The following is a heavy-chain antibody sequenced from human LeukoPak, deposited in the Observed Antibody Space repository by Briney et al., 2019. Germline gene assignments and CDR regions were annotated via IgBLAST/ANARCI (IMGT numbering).Heavy chain of an antibody. CDR2: ITGTGSST. CDR3: AKRDTRGWYYFDY. Sequence: GGSLRLSCAASGFTFSSYGMNWVRQAPGKGLEWVSTITGTGSSTYYADSVKGRFTISRDNSKNTLFLQMNSLRAEHTALYYCAKRDTRGWYYFDYWGQGTLVTVSS. V-gene: IGHV3-23*01. D-gene: IGHD6-19*01. J-gene: IGHJ4*02. CDR1: GFTFSSYG.